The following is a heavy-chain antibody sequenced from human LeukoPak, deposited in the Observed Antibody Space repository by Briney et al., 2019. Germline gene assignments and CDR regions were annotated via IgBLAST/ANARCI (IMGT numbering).Heavy chain of an antibody. CDR1: GFTFSVYW. CDR2: INSDESSP. CDR3: ARVLPSSYSSGWYGDY. V-gene: IGHV3-74*01. Sequence: GGSLRLSCAASGFTFSVYWMHWVRQAPGKGLVWVSRINSDESSPSYADSVKGRFTISRDNSKNTLYLQMGSLRAEDMAVYYCARVLPSSYSSGWYGDYWGQGTLVTVSS. J-gene: IGHJ4*02. D-gene: IGHD6-19*01.